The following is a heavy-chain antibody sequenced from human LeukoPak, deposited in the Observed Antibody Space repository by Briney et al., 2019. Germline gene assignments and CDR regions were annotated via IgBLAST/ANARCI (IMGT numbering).Heavy chain of an antibody. CDR3: ARRGLPGGIDAFDL. V-gene: IGHV3-21*01. D-gene: IGHD2-21*02. CDR2: ISESSLGSYT. J-gene: IGHJ3*01. Sequence: KPGESLRLSCAVSGFSLSTYRAAWVRLAPGKGLEWISFISESSLGSYTKYADSVKGRFTISRDDAKNSLYLQMNSLRAEDTAVYYCARRGLPGGIDAFDLWGQGTMVTVSS. CDR1: GFSLSTYR.